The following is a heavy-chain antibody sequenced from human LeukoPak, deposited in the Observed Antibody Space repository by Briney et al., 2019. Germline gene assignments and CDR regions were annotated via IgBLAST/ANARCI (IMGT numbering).Heavy chain of an antibody. Sequence: GGSLRLSCAASGFTFSSYGMHWVRQAPGKGLEWVAVISYDGSNKYYADSVKGRFTISRDNSKNTLYLQMNSLRAEDTAVYYCAKDYYGSGSYYPYFQHWGQGTLVTVSS. CDR2: ISYDGSNK. CDR1: GFTFSSYG. CDR3: AKDYYGSGSYYPYFQH. J-gene: IGHJ1*01. D-gene: IGHD3-10*01. V-gene: IGHV3-30*18.